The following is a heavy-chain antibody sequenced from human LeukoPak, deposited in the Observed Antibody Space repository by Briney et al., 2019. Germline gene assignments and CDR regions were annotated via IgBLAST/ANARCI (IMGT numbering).Heavy chain of an antibody. J-gene: IGHJ4*02. CDR3: AKDREDCSSTSCYSYFDY. CDR1: GFTFSSYG. Sequence: PGGSLRLSCAASGFTFSSYGMHWVRQAPGKGLEWVAFIRYDGSNKYYADSVKGRFTISRDNSKNTLYLQMNSLRAEDTAVYYCAKDREDCSSTSCYSYFDYWGQGTLVTVSS. D-gene: IGHD2-2*01. V-gene: IGHV3-30*02. CDR2: IRYDGSNK.